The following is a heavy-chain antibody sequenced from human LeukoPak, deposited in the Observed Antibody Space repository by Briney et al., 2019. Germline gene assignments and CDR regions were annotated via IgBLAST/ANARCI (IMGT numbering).Heavy chain of an antibody. V-gene: IGHV4-34*01. J-gene: IGHJ6*03. D-gene: IGHD5-12*01. Sequence: SETLSLTCAVYGGSFNAYYWSWIRQSPGKGLEWIGEINHTGSTNYNPSLMSRVTISVDTSKNQFSLKLTSVTAADTAVYYCAREVSGNDGYFYYMDVWGTGTTVTVSS. CDR1: GGSFNAYY. CDR2: INHTGST. CDR3: AREVSGNDGYFYYMDV.